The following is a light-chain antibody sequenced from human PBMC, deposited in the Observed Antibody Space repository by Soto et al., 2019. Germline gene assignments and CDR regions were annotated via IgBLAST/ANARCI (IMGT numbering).Light chain of an antibody. V-gene: IGKV3-20*01. CDR1: QSVSSSY. Sequence: EMVFKQSPGTLSLSPGARATLSCRASQSVSSSYLAWYQRKPGQAPRLLIYGASSRATGIPDRFSGSGSGTDFNLTISRLEPEDFAMYYCQHYGSSPRTFGQGAKVDIK. J-gene: IGKJ1*01. CDR2: GAS. CDR3: QHYGSSPRT.